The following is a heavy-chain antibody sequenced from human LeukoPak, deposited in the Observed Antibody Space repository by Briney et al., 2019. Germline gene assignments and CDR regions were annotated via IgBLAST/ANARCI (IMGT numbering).Heavy chain of an antibody. CDR1: GFTFVNYA. V-gene: IGHV3-23*01. CDR2: VVGNGGTT. D-gene: IGHD6-19*01. CDR3: AKARLSTGWAYNDY. J-gene: IGHJ4*02. Sequence: GGSLRLSCAASGFTFVNYAMSWVRQAPGKGLEWVSAVVGNGGTTFYADSVKGRFTISRDSSKNTVYLQIHSLRGEDTAVYYCAKARLSTGWAYNDYWGQGTLVTVSS.